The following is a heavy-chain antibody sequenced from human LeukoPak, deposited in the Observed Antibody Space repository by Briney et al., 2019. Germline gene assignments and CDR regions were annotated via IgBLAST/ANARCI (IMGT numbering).Heavy chain of an antibody. D-gene: IGHD1-26*01. CDR3: ARDSYSGTYPPAY. J-gene: IGHJ4*02. CDR1: GYTFTTYG. V-gene: IGHV1-18*01. Sequence: ASVRVSCKASGYTFTTYGISWVRQTPGQGLEWMGWISRDNSNRNYAQKLQDRLTMTTDTSTSPAYMELRSLKSDDTAIYYCARDSYSGTYPPAYWGQGTLVTVSS. CDR2: ISRDNSNR.